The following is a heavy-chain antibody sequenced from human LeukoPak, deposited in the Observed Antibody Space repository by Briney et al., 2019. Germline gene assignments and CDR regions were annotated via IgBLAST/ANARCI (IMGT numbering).Heavy chain of an antibody. CDR3: AGRIRDGLDF. V-gene: IGHV3-21*01. CDR2: ISSSSSYI. D-gene: IGHD2/OR15-2a*01. J-gene: IGHJ4*02. CDR1: GFTFSSYS. Sequence: AGGSLRLSCAASGFTFSSYSMNWVRQAPGKGLEWVSSISSSSSYIYYADSVKGRFTISRDNAKNTLYLQLNSLRADDTAVYYCAGRIRDGLDFWGRGTLVTVSS.